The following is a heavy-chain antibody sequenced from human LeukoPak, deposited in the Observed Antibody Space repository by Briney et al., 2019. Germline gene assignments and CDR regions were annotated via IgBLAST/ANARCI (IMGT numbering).Heavy chain of an antibody. Sequence: PGGSLRLSCAASGFTFSSYEMNWVRQAPGKGLEWVSYISSSGSTIYYADSVKGPFTISRDNAKNSLYLQMNSLRAEDTAVYYCAREEPAGYGMDVWGKGTTVTVSS. D-gene: IGHD6-25*01. CDR1: GFTFSSYE. CDR3: AREEPAGYGMDV. CDR2: ISSSGSTI. V-gene: IGHV3-48*03. J-gene: IGHJ6*04.